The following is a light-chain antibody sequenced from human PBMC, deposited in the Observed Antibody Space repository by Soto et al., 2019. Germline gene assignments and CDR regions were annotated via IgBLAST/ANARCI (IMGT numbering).Light chain of an antibody. CDR2: DAS. Sequence: EIVLTQSPGTLSLSPGERATLSCRASQSVSSDYLAWYQQKPGQAPRLLIYDASSRATGIPDRFSGSGSGTDFILTISRLEPEDFAVYYCQQYGSSPYTFGKGIKMEIK. CDR3: QQYGSSPYT. V-gene: IGKV3-20*01. J-gene: IGKJ2*01. CDR1: QSVSSDY.